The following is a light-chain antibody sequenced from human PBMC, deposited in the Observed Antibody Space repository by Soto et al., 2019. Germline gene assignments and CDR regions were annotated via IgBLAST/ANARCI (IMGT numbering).Light chain of an antibody. CDR3: QSYDSSLSGLDV. J-gene: IGLJ1*01. CDR1: SSNIGAGYD. V-gene: IGLV1-40*01. CDR2: GNS. Sequence: QSVLTQPPSVSGAPGQRVTISCTGSSSNIGAGYDVHWYQQLPGTAHKLLIYGNSNRPSGVPDRFSGSKSGTSASLAITGLQAEDEADYYCQSYDSSLSGLDVFGTGTKLTVL.